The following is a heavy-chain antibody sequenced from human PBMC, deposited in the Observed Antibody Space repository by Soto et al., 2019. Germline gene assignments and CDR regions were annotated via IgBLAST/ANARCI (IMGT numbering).Heavy chain of an antibody. D-gene: IGHD4-17*01. V-gene: IGHV4-31*03. CDR2: IYYSGST. CDR1: GGSISSGGYY. Sequence: PSETLSLTCTVSGGSISSGGYYWSWIRQHPGKGLEWIGYIYYSGSTYYNPSLKSRVTISVDTSKNQFSLKLSSVTAADTAVYYCARSSYGDYRYYFDYWGQGTLVTVSS. CDR3: ARSSYGDYRYYFDY. J-gene: IGHJ4*02.